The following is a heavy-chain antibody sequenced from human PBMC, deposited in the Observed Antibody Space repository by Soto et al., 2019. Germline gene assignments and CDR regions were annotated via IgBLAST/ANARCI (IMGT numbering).Heavy chain of an antibody. J-gene: IGHJ4*02. CDR1: GYTFTNYA. D-gene: IGHD1-1*01. CDR3: AREQQLDTGNFDY. V-gene: IGHV1-3*01. Sequence: QAQLVQSGAEVKKPGSSVKVSCKASGYTFTNYAIHWVRQAPGQRLEWMGWINAGNGNTKYSQKFQDRVTITRDTSASTVYMALSSLRFEDTAVYYCAREQQLDTGNFDYWGQGTLVTVSS. CDR2: INAGNGNT.